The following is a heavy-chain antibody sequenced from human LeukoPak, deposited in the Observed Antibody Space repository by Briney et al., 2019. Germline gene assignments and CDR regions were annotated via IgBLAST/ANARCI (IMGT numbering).Heavy chain of an antibody. CDR3: ARHKVFPRLTCYMDV. Sequence: SETLPLTCAVYGGSFSGYYWSWIRQPPGKGLEWIGEINHSGSTNYNPSLKSRVNISVDTSKNQFSLKLSSVTAADTAVYYCARHKVFPRLTCYMDVWGKGTTVTISS. CDR1: GGSFSGYY. V-gene: IGHV4-34*01. CDR2: INHSGST. J-gene: IGHJ6*03. D-gene: IGHD1-1*01.